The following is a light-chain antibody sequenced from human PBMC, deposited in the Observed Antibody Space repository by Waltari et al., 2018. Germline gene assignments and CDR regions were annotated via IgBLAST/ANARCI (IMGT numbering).Light chain of an antibody. CDR2: DTS. V-gene: IGKV3-11*01. CDR3: QQRST. Sequence: EIVLTQSPATLSLSPGERATLSCRASQSVSSSLAWYQQKPGQAPRLLIYDTSNRAIGIPARFSGSGSGTDFTLTISSLEPEDFAFYYCQQRSTFGQGSRLEIQ. CDR1: QSVSSS. J-gene: IGKJ5*01.